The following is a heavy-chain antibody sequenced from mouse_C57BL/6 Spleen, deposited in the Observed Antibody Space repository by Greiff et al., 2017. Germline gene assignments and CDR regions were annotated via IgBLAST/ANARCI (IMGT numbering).Heavy chain of an antibody. CDR3: ARKGDYAPFAY. Sequence: VHVKQSGPELVKPGASVKISCKASGYSFTGYYMNWVKQSPEKSLEWIGEINPSTGGTTYNQKFKAKATLTVDKSSSTAYMQLKSLTSEDSAVYYCARKGDYAPFAYWGQGTLVTVSA. CDR2: INPSTGGT. J-gene: IGHJ3*01. D-gene: IGHD2-4*01. V-gene: IGHV1-42*01. CDR1: GYSFTGYY.